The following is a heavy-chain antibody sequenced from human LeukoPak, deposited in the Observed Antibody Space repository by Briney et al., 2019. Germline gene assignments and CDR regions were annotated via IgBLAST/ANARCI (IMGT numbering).Heavy chain of an antibody. V-gene: IGHV4-59*01. J-gene: IGHJ4*02. CDR3: ARGYDYLGY. Sequence: SETLSLTCTVSGGSISRYYWSWIRQPPGKRLEWIGYIYYSGSTNYNPSLKSRATISVDTSKNQFSLKLSSVTAADTGVYYCARGYDYLGYWGQGTLVTVSS. CDR2: IYYSGST. CDR1: GGSISRYY. D-gene: IGHD3-16*01.